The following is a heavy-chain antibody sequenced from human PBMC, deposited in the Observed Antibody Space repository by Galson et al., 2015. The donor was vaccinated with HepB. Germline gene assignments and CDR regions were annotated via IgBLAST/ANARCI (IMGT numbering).Heavy chain of an antibody. J-gene: IGHJ5*02. CDR1: GFTFNPFW. V-gene: IGHV3-74*01. CDR3: AGQVDNWFDP. Sequence: SLRLSCAASGFTFNPFWMHWVRQTPEKGLVSVSRINSDGTSTNYADSVKGRFTISRDNAKNTLYLQMNSLRAEDTAVYYCAGQVDNWFDPWGQGTLVTVSS. CDR2: INSDGTST.